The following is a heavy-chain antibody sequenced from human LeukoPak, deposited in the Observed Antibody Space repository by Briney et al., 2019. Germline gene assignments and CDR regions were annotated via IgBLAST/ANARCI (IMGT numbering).Heavy chain of an antibody. CDR1: GFTFSSYW. D-gene: IGHD4-11*01. V-gene: IGHV3-7*01. J-gene: IGHJ3*02. CDR3: ARDDSPTLTGPAYYDAFDI. Sequence: GGSLRLSCAASGFTFSSYWMSWVRQAPGKGLEWVANIRRDGSQIHYVDSVKGRFTISRDNAKNSLSLQMNSLRAEDTAIYYCARDDSPTLTGPAYYDAFDIWGQGIMVTVSS. CDR2: IRRDGSQI.